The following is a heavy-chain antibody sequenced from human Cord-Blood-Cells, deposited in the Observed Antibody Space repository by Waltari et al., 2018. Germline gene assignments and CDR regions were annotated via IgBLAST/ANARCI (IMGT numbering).Heavy chain of an antibody. Sequence: QVQLVASGGGVVQPGRSLRLSCAASGFTFSSSGLHWVRQAPGKGLEWVAVISYDGSNKYYADSVKGRFTISRDNSKNTLYLQMNSLRAEDTAVYYCAKAPYSGYDPPGVWGQGTLVTVSS. V-gene: IGHV3-30*18. J-gene: IGHJ4*02. D-gene: IGHD5-12*01. CDR2: ISYDGSNK. CDR1: GFTFSSSG. CDR3: AKAPYSGYDPPGV.